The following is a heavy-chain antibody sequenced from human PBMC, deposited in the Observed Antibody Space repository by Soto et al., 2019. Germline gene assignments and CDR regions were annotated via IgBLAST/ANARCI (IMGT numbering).Heavy chain of an antibody. V-gene: IGHV4-59*01. J-gene: IGHJ4*02. Sequence: PSETLSLTCTVSGGSISSYYWSWIRQPPGKGLEWIGYIYYSGSTNYNPSLKSRVTISVDTSKNQFSLKLSSVTAADTAVYYCARDFGGDSLGFDYWGQGTLVTVSS. CDR1: GGSISSYY. D-gene: IGHD5-18*01. CDR2: IYYSGST. CDR3: ARDFGGDSLGFDY.